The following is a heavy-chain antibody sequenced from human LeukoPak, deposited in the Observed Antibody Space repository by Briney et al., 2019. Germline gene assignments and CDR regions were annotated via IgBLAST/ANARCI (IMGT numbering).Heavy chain of an antibody. CDR2: ISSSSSTI. CDR1: GFTFSSYS. D-gene: IGHD6-6*01. J-gene: IGHJ4*02. V-gene: IGHV3-48*01. CDR3: ANQISAARTY. Sequence: GGSLRLSCAASGFTFSSYSMNWVRQAPGKGLEWVSYISSSSSTIYYADSVKGRFTISRDNAKNSLYLQMNSLRAEDTAVYYCANQISAARTYWGQGTLVTVSS.